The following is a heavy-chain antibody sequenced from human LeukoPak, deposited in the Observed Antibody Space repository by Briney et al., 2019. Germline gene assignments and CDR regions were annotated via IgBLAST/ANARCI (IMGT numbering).Heavy chain of an antibody. CDR1: GFTFGDYT. J-gene: IGHJ5*02. CDR3: TRDRSGYYYNWFDP. D-gene: IGHD3-22*01. V-gene: IGHV3-49*04. CDR2: IRSKAYGGTT. Sequence: GGSLRLSCTASGFTFGDYTMNWVRQAPGKGLEWVGFIRSKAYGGTTEYAASVKGRFTISRDDSKTIAYLQMNSLKTEDTGLYYCTRDRSGYYYNWFDPWGQGTLVTVSS.